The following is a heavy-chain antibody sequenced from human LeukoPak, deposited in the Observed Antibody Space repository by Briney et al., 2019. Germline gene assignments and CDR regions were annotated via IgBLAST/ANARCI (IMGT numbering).Heavy chain of an antibody. D-gene: IGHD4-17*01. CDR3: ARDVGDYGDYYFDY. J-gene: IGHJ4*02. CDR2: IYHSGST. CDR1: GGSISSGGYS. Sequence: SQTLSLTCAVSGGSISSGGYSWSWIRQPPGKGLEWIGYIYHSGSTYYNPSLKSRATISVDRSKNQFSLKLSSVTAADTAVYYCARDVGDYGDYYFDYWGQGTLVTASS. V-gene: IGHV4-30-2*01.